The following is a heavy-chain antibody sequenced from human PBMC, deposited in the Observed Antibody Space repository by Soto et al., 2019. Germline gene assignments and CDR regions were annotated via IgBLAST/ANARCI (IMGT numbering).Heavy chain of an antibody. CDR2: INHSGST. Sequence: ETLAPSCADYGGCFRGDYWSWNRQPPGKGLEWIGEINHSGSTNYNPSLKSRVTISADTSKNQFSLKLSSVTAADTPVYYCARTLVDDYGDDLDYWGQGTLVTVSS. CDR1: GGCFRGDY. D-gene: IGHD4-17*01. J-gene: IGHJ4*02. CDR3: ARTLVDDYGDDLDY. V-gene: IGHV4-34*01.